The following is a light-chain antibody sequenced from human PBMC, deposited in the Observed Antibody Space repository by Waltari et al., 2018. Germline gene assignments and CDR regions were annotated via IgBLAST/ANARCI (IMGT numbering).Light chain of an antibody. CDR3: QKYYSTPWT. V-gene: IGKV4-1*01. CDR2: WAS. J-gene: IGKJ1*01. CDR1: RSVLYSSNNKKY. Sequence: DIVMTQSPDSLAVSLGERATINCRSSRSVLYSSNNKKYITWYQQKQGQPPKLLIYWASTRESGVPDRFSGSGSGTDFTLTISSLQAEDVAVYYCQKYYSTPWTFGQGTKVEIK.